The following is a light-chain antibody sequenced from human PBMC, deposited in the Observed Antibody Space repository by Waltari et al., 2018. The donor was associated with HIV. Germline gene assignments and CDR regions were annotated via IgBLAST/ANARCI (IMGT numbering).Light chain of an antibody. J-gene: IGLJ2*01. CDR1: SSDIGGYNY. Sequence: QSALTQPPPASGSPGQSVTISCTGTSSDIGGYNYVPWYQQHPGKAPKVMIYEVSKRPSGVPDRFSGSKSANTASLTVSGLQAEDEADYYCSSYAGNNIVLFGGGTKLTVL. CDR3: SSYAGNNIVL. CDR2: EVS. V-gene: IGLV2-8*01.